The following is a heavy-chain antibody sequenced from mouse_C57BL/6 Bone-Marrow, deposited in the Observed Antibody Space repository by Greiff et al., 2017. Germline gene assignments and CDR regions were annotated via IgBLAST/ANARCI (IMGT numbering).Heavy chain of an antibody. Sequence: QVQLQQPGAELVMPGASVKISCKASGYTFTSYWMHWVKQRPGQGLEWIGEIDPSASYTNYNQKFKGKSTLTVDKSSSTAYMQLSSLTSEDSAVYYCARSYSNYLFAYWGQGTLVTVSA. J-gene: IGHJ3*01. D-gene: IGHD2-5*01. CDR1: GYTFTSYW. V-gene: IGHV1-69*01. CDR2: IDPSASYT. CDR3: ARSYSNYLFAY.